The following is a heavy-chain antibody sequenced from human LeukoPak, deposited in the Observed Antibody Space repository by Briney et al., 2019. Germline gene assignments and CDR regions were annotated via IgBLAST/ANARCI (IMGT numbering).Heavy chain of an antibody. V-gene: IGHV5-51*01. D-gene: IGHD6-19*01. CDR3: ARRYASSSGWADFDY. CDR1: GYGFTTFW. Sequence: GESLKISCKGSGYGFTTFWIGWVRQMPGKGLEWMGIISPGDSDTRYSPSFQGQVTISADKSISTAFLQWNSLKASDTAMYYCARRYASSSGWADFDYWGQGTLITVSS. J-gene: IGHJ4*02. CDR2: ISPGDSDT.